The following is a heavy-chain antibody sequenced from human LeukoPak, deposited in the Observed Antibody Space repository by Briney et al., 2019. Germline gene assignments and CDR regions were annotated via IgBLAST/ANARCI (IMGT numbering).Heavy chain of an antibody. CDR1: GFTYSSYA. V-gene: IGHV3-30-3*01. CDR2: ISDDGINK. J-gene: IGHJ4*02. D-gene: IGHD1-26*01. CDR3: ARKGLGSYYGPRPFDY. Sequence: GGSLRLSCAASGFTYSSYAMHWVRQAPGKGREWVAVISDDGINKYYADSVKGRFTISRDNSKNTLYLQMNSLRAEDTAVYYCARKGLGSYYGPRPFDYWGQGTLVTVSS.